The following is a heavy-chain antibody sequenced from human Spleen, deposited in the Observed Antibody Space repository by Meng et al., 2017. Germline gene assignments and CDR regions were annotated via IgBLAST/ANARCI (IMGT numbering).Heavy chain of an antibody. CDR3: ARASYYDSSGLSPLDY. D-gene: IGHD3-22*01. J-gene: IGHJ4*02. CDR2: ISYDGSNK. V-gene: IGHV3-30*04. CDR1: GFTFSSYA. Sequence: LTCAASGFTFSSYAMHWVRQAPGKGLEWVAVISYDGSNKYYADSVKGRFTISRDNSKNTLYLQMNSLRAEDTAVYYCARASYYDSSGLSPLDYWGQGTLVTVSS.